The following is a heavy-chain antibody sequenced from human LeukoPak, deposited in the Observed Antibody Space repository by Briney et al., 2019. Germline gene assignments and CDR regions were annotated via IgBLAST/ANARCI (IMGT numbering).Heavy chain of an antibody. CDR2: IYSARTT. J-gene: IGHJ3*02. CDR1: VFTFSSNY. Sequence: PGGSLRLSCAASVFTFSSNYIRWVRQARGKGLEWVSVIYSARTTSYADSVKGRLTISRDNSNNTLYLQMNSLRVQDTAVYYCASQSTPVLPFDIWGQGTMVTVSS. V-gene: IGHV3-66*04. CDR3: ASQSTPVLPFDI.